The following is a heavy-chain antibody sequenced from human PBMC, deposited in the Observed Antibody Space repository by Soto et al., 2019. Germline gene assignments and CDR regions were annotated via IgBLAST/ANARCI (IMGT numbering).Heavy chain of an antibody. J-gene: IGHJ3*02. D-gene: IGHD5-18*01. CDR1: GYTFTDYY. CDR3: TRENIENSDGLYDAFDI. V-gene: IGHV1-2*02. CDR2: MNPKSGGA. Sequence: ASVKVSCKTSGYTFTDYYTHWVRQAPGQGLEWMGWMNPKSGGAYFAQKIQGRVTLTRDTSIGTAYIEVNSLTSDDTAVYFCTRENIENSDGLYDAFDIWGQGTTVTVSS.